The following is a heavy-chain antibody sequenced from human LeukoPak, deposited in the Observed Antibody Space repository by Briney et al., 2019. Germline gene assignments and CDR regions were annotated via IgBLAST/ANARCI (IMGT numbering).Heavy chain of an antibody. V-gene: IGHV3-23*01. J-gene: IGHJ6*01. D-gene: IGHD2/OR15-2a*01. CDR2: ISGSGDNT. CDR1: GFTFSGFA. Sequence: PGGSLRLSCAASGFTFSGFAMSWVRRTPGKGGEWVSGISGSGDNTLYAASVKGRFTISRDNSKNTLYLEMNSLRAEDTAIYYCAKMKGHPLQKYYMDVWGQGTTVTVSS. CDR3: AKMKGHPLQKYYMDV.